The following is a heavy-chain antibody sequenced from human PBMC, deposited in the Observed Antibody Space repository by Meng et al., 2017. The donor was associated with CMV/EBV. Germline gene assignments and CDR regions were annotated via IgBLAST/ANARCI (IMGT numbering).Heavy chain of an antibody. D-gene: IGHD3-10*01. J-gene: IGHJ6*02. CDR2: SSGRGDNT. Sequence: GESLKISCAASEIAFSSYAMNGVRPPPGKGLEWGSGSSGRGDNTHYADSVKGRFTISRDNSRNTLFLQMTSLRAEDTALYYCAKDRGYRTYNGMDVWGQGTTVTVSS. CDR1: EIAFSSYA. V-gene: IGHV3-23*01. CDR3: AKDRGYRTYNGMDV.